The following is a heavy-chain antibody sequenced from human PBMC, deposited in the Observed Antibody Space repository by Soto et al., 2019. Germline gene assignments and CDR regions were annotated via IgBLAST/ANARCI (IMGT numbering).Heavy chain of an antibody. CDR3: ARDRYCSGGSCYVDAFDI. Sequence: PGGSLRLSCAASGFTFSSYSMNWVRQAPGKGLEWVSSISSSSYIYYADSVKGRFTISRDNAKNSLYLQMNSLRAEDTAVYYCARDRYCSGGSCYVDAFDIWGQGTMVTVSS. V-gene: IGHV3-21*01. CDR1: GFTFSSYS. D-gene: IGHD2-15*01. J-gene: IGHJ3*02. CDR2: ISSSSYI.